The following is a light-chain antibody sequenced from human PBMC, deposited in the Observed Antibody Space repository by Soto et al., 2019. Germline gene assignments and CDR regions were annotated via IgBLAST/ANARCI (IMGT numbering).Light chain of an antibody. J-gene: IGKJ4*01. CDR3: HQYDNLPLS. V-gene: IGKV1-33*01. CDR2: AAS. Sequence: IQMTQSPSSLSASVGDRVTITCRASQSISSYLNWYQQKPGKAPKLLIYAASNLETGVPSRFSGSGSGTDFTFTISSLQPEDVATYYCHQYDNLPLSFGGGTKVDIK. CDR1: QSISSY.